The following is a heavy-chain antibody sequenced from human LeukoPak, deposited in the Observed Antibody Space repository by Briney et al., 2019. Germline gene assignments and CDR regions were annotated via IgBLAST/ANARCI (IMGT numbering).Heavy chain of an antibody. D-gene: IGHD4-17*01. Sequence: GGSLRLSCAASGFTVSSNYMSWVRQAPGKGLEWVSAISGGGRNTYYAASVKGRFTISRDNSKNMLHLQMNSLRAEDTAVYYCAKDRTSMVTTGLDYWGQGTLVTVSS. V-gene: IGHV3-23*01. CDR2: ISGGGRNT. CDR1: GFTVSSNY. J-gene: IGHJ4*02. CDR3: AKDRTSMVTTGLDY.